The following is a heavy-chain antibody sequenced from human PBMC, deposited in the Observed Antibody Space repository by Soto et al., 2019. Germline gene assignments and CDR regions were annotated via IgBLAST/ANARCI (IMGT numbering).Heavy chain of an antibody. CDR3: ARTQGDTAMVSFDY. CDR2: IIPIFGTA. CDR1: GGTFSSYA. D-gene: IGHD5-18*01. Sequence: SVKVSCKASGGTFSSYAISWVRQAPGQGLEWMGGIIPIFGTANYAQKFQGRVTMTADTSTSTVYMELSSLTSDDTAVYYCARTQGDTAMVSFDYWGQGTLVTVSS. J-gene: IGHJ4*02. V-gene: IGHV1-69*06.